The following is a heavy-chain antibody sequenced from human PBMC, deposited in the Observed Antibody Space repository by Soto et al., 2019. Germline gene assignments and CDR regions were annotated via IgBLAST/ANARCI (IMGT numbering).Heavy chain of an antibody. Sequence: QVQLVQSGAEVKKPGSSVQVSCKASGGTFSSYAISWVRQAPGQGLEWMGGIIPIFGTANYAQKFQGRVTITAGESPSTAYMELSRLRSEDTAVYYCATDGYYYGSGSYYMADYWGQGTLVTVSS. J-gene: IGHJ4*02. CDR3: ATDGYYYGSGSYYMADY. D-gene: IGHD3-10*01. CDR2: IIPIFGTA. CDR1: GGTFSSYA. V-gene: IGHV1-69*12.